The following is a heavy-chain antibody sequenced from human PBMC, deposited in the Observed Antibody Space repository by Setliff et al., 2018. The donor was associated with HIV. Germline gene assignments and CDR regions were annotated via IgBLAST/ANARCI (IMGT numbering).Heavy chain of an antibody. Sequence: PSETLSLTCAVSGYSISSGYYWGWIRQPPGKGLEWIGSIYHSGSTYYNPSLKSRVTISVDRSKNQFSLNVTSVTAADTAVYYCARIPQLLDYAMDVWGQGTTVTVSS. V-gene: IGHV4-38-2*01. CDR3: ARIPQLLDYAMDV. D-gene: IGHD2-2*01. CDR2: IYHSGST. J-gene: IGHJ6*02. CDR1: GYSISSGYY.